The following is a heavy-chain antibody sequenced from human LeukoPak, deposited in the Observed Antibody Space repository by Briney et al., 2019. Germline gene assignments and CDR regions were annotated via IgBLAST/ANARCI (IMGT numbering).Heavy chain of an antibody. D-gene: IGHD6-19*01. CDR3: ARGPPVAGADYFDY. Sequence: RASVKVSCKASGYTFTSYGISWVRQAPGQGLEWMGWISGYNGNTNYAQKLQGRVTMTTDTSTSTAYMELRSLRSDDTAVYYCARGPPVAGADYFDYWGQGTLVTVSS. V-gene: IGHV1-18*01. J-gene: IGHJ4*02. CDR1: GYTFTSYG. CDR2: ISGYNGNT.